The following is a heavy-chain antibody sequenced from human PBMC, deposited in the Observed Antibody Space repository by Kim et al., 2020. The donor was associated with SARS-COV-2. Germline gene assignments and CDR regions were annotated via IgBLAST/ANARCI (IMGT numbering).Heavy chain of an antibody. D-gene: IGHD2-21*01. CDR2: INNNGGTT. V-gene: IGHV3-64D*09. CDR3: VKSTRDLLWWSQFDY. CDR1: GFTFSNYA. Sequence: GGSLRLSCSASGFTFSNYAMHWVRQAPGKGLEFVSAINNNGGTTYYADSVKGRFAISRDSSKNTLYLQMSSLRAEDTAVYYCVKSTRDLLWWSQFDYWGQGTLVTVSS. J-gene: IGHJ4*02.